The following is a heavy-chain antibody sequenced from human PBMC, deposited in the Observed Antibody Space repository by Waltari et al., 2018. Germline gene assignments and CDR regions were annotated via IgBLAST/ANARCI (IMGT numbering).Heavy chain of an antibody. Sequence: KETSVAVRVSCNASRYSFTHYSLHWVRQAPGQGLEWMGWINPNNGDTNYGYKFQGRGTMTRDTSITTVYMELISMTSDDTAMYLCARDQPTEGTMDGTVWYMDVCGKGTTVTVSS. CDR1: RYSFTHYS. J-gene: IGHJ6*03. CDR2: INPNNGDT. D-gene: IGHD4-4*01. V-gene: IGHV1-2*07. CDR3: ARDQPTEGTMDGTVWYMDV.